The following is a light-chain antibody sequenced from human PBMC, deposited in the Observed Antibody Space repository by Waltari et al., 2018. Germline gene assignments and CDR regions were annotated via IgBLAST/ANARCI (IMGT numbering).Light chain of an antibody. V-gene: IGKV1-9*01. CDR2: ATS. Sequence: DVQLTQSPSFLSASVRDTVTITCRASQGINNYLAWYQQKPGKAPKHLIYATSTLQSGVPSRVSGDGSGTEFTLTITSLQPEDFATYFCQQLNSFPRTFGQGTKVEIK. J-gene: IGKJ1*01. CDR3: QQLNSFPRT. CDR1: QGINNY.